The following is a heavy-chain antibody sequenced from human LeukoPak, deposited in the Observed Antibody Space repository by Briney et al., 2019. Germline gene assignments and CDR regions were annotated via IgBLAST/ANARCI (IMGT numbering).Heavy chain of an antibody. J-gene: IGHJ4*02. CDR3: ARGRIVVVPAAHEFDY. D-gene: IGHD2-2*01. CDR1: GGSFSGYY. Sequence: SETLSLTCAVYGGSFSGYYWSWIRQPPGKGLEWIGEINHSGSTNYNPSLKSRVTISVDTSKNQFSLKLSSVTAADTAVYYCARGRIVVVPAAHEFDYWGQGTLVTVSS. V-gene: IGHV4-34*01. CDR2: INHSGST.